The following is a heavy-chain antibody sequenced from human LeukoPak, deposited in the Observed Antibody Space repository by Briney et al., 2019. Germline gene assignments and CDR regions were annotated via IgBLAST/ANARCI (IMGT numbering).Heavy chain of an antibody. J-gene: IGHJ4*02. CDR2: ISWNSDNI. CDR3: AKGGPGNFDPRLDY. CDR1: GFTFDDYA. D-gene: IGHD3-9*01. Sequence: GRSLRLSCAASGFTFDDYAMHWVRQAPGRGLEWVSGISWNSDNIGYADSVKGRFTISRDNAKNSLYLQMNSLRPEDTALYYCAKGGPGNFDPRLDYWGQGTLVTVSS. V-gene: IGHV3-9*01.